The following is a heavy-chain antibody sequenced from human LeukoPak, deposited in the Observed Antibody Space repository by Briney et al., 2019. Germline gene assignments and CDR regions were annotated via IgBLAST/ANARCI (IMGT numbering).Heavy chain of an antibody. Sequence: SETLSLTCTVSGVSISGGSYYWNWIRQPAGKGLEWIGHIHTSGRTSYKSSLTSRVTISIDTSNNAFSLRLNSVTAADTAIYYCARDHSGSFWTFDYWGQGSLVTVSS. J-gene: IGHJ4*02. CDR1: GVSISGGSYY. CDR2: IHTSGRT. CDR3: ARDHSGSFWTFDY. V-gene: IGHV4-61*09. D-gene: IGHD1-26*01.